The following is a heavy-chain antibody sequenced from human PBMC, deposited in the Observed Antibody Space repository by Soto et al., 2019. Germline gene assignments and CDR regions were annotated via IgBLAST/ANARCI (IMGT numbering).Heavy chain of an antibody. CDR3: ARMVPAAFYYYYYYMDV. D-gene: IGHD2-2*01. Sequence: SETLSLTCAVYGGSFSGYYWSWIRQPPGKGLEWIGEINHSGSTNYNPSLKSRVTISVDTSKNQFSLKLSSVTAADTAVYYCARMVPAAFYYYYYYMDVWGKGTTVTVSS. CDR2: INHSGST. J-gene: IGHJ6*03. V-gene: IGHV4-34*01. CDR1: GGSFSGYY.